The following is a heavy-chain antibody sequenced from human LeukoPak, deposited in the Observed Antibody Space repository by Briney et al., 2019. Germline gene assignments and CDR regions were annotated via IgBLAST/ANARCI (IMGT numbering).Heavy chain of an antibody. D-gene: IGHD3-10*01. CDR1: GGSFTGYY. Sequence: SETLSLTCAVYGGSFTGYYWSWIRHLPGKGLEWIGQIDHNGRPTYNPSLKSRFIISIDPSKNRFSLRLSSVTAADTAVYYCARVLLWFGETYPFDYWGQGTLVTVSS. CDR3: ARVLLWFGETYPFDY. V-gene: IGHV4-34*01. CDR2: IDHNGRP. J-gene: IGHJ4*02.